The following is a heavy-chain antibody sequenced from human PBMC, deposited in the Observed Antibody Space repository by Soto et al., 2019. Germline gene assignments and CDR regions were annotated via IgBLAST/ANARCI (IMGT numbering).Heavy chain of an antibody. V-gene: IGHV3-9*01. D-gene: IGHD6-6*01. Sequence: EVQLVESGGGLVQPGRSLRLSCAASGFTFDDYAMHWVRQAPGKGLEWVSGISWNSGSIGYADSVKGRFTISRDNAKNSLYLQMYSLRAEDTALYYCAKERDSSSSFDYWGQGTLVTVSS. CDR2: ISWNSGSI. J-gene: IGHJ4*02. CDR3: AKERDSSSSFDY. CDR1: GFTFDDYA.